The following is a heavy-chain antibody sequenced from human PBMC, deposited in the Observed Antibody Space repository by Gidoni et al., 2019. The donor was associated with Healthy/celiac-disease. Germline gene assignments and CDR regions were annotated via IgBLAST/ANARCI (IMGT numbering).Heavy chain of an antibody. CDR2: ISWDGGST. V-gene: IGHV3-43D*03. J-gene: IGHJ4*02. CDR3: AKADYFSGREGYFDY. CDR1: GFTFYDYA. Sequence: EVQLVESGGVVVQPGGSLRLSCAASGFTFYDYAMHWVRQAPGKGLEWVSLISWDGGSTYYADSVKGRFTISRDNSKNSLYLQMNSLRAEDTALYYCAKADYFSGREGYFDYWGQGTLVTVSS. D-gene: IGHD6-19*01.